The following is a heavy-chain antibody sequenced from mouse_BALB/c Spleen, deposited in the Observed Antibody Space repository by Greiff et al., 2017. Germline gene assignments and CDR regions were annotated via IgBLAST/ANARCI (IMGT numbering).Heavy chain of an antibody. CDR1: GFTFSSYA. D-gene: IGHD1-1*01. V-gene: IGHV5-6-5*01. CDR2: ISSGGST. Sequence: EVKLEESGGGLVKPGGSLKLSCAASGFTFSSYAMSWVRQTPEKRLEWVASISSGGSTYYPDSVKGRFTISRDNARNILYLQMSSLRSEDTAMYYCARVYYYGSSYRYFDVWGAGTTVTVSS. CDR3: ARVYYYGSSYRYFDV. J-gene: IGHJ1*01.